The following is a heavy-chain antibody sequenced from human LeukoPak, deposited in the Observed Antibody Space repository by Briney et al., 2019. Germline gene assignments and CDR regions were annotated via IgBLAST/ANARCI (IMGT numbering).Heavy chain of an antibody. Sequence: KSSETLSLTCTVSGGSISSSSYYWGWIRQPPGKGLEWIGSIYYSGSTYYNPSLKSRVTMSVDTSKNQFSLRLSSVTAADTAVYYCASLLNDDYFDYWGQGTLVTVSS. CDR3: ASLLNDDYFDY. V-gene: IGHV4-39*07. D-gene: IGHD2-15*01. CDR2: IYYSGST. J-gene: IGHJ4*02. CDR1: GGSISSSSYY.